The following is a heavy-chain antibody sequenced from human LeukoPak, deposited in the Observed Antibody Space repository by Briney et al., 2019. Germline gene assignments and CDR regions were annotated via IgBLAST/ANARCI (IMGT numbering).Heavy chain of an antibody. CDR3: ANPTTLYHLYGVDV. CDR2: PSAGGGST. J-gene: IGHJ6*02. CDR1: GFTSSSYA. D-gene: IGHD2-15*01. V-gene: IGHV3-23*01. Sequence: GGCLRFSCAASGFTSSSYAMTWVRQAPGMGLVWASAPSAGGGSTYYAGAGKGPFSISSDICKNALYLQMNSLGDGATVVYSSANPTTLYHLYGVDVWGQGTTVTVSS.